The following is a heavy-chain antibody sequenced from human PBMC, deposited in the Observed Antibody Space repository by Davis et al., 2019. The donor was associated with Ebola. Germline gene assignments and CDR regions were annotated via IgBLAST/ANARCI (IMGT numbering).Heavy chain of an antibody. CDR1: GYTFTNYA. CDR3: ASLPDI. CDR2: INTETGNP. Sequence: AASVKVSCKASGYTFTNYAMNWVRQAPGLGLEWMGWINTETGNPTYAQGFTGRFVFSLDTSVSTAYLQISSLKAEDTAVYLCASLPDIWGQGTMVTVSS. V-gene: IGHV7-4-1*02. J-gene: IGHJ3*02.